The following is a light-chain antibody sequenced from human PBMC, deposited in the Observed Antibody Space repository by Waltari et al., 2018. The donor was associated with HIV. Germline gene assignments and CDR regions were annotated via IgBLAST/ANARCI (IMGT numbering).Light chain of an antibody. J-gene: IGKJ4*01. V-gene: IGKV3-15*01. CDR3: QQYNSWPPLT. Sequence: EIVMTQPQATLSVSRGERATLSCRAGQSVNSNLAWYQQKPGQAPRLLIYGASTRATGIPARFSGSGSGTEFTLTISSLQPEDFAVYYCQQYNSWPPLTFGGGTKVEIK. CDR1: QSVNSN. CDR2: GAS.